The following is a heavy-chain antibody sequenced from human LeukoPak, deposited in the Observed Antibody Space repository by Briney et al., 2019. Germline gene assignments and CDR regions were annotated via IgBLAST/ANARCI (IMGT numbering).Heavy chain of an antibody. Sequence: GGSLRLSCAASGFTFSNYWMSWVRQAPGKGLEWVANIRQDGSEKYYVDSMRGRSTISRDNAKNSLYLQMSSLRAEDTAVYYCARSTAGLDYWGQGTLVTVSS. CDR3: ARSTAGLDY. CDR2: IRQDGSEK. CDR1: GFTFSNYW. V-gene: IGHV3-7*01. J-gene: IGHJ4*02. D-gene: IGHD1-1*01.